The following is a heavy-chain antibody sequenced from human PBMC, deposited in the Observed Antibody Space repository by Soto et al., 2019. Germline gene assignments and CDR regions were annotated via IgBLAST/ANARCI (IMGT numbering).Heavy chain of an antibody. J-gene: IGHJ5*02. CDR1: SGSISSSNW. V-gene: IGHV4-4*02. D-gene: IGHD4-17*01. CDR2: IYHSGST. CDR3: ARDTYGDYARSAGDNWFDP. Sequence: SETLSLTCAVSSGSISSSNWWSWVRQPPGKGLEWIGEIYHSGSTNYNPSLKSRVTISVDKSKTQFSLKLSSVTAADTAVYYCARDTYGDYARSAGDNWFDPWGQGTLVTVSS.